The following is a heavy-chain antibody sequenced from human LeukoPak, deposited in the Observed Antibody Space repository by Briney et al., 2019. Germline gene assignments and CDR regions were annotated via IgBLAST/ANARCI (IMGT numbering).Heavy chain of an antibody. D-gene: IGHD3-10*01. J-gene: IGHJ5*02. CDR1: GFTFSSYG. V-gene: IGHV3-30*18. Sequence: GRSLRLSCEASGFTFSSYGMHWVRQAPGKGLEWVAVISYDGSNKYYADSVKGRFTISRDNSKNTLYLQMNSLRAEDTAVYYCAKASALWFGELLIGNWFDPWGQGTLVTVSS. CDR2: ISYDGSNK. CDR3: AKASALWFGELLIGNWFDP.